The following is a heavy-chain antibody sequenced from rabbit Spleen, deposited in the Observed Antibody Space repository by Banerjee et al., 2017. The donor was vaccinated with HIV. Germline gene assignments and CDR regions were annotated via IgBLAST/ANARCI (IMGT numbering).Heavy chain of an antibody. V-gene: IGHV1S40*01. J-gene: IGHJ4*01. CDR2: VDVDRATT. CDR1: FFFFSISSY. CDR3: ARDAAGREDFNL. D-gene: IGHD4-1*01. Sequence: QSLEESGGDLVKPGASLTLTCTVFFFFFSISSYMCWVRQAPGKGLEWIACVDVDRATTHYASWAKGRFTISKTSSTTVTLQLTSLTAADTATYFCARDAAGREDFNLWGQGTLVTVS.